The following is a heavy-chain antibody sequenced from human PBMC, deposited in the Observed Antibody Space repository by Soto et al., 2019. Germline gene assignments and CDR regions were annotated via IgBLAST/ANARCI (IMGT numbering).Heavy chain of an antibody. V-gene: IGHV1-2*02. CDR1: GYTFTGYY. CDR2: INPNSGGT. D-gene: IGHD3-10*01. CDR3: ARGSLTMVRGSRRWFDP. Sequence: ASVKVSCKASGYTFTGYYMHWVRQAPGQGLEWMGWINPNSGGTNYAQKFQGRVTMTRDTSISTAYMELSRLRPDDTAVYYCARGSLTMVRGSRRWFDPWGQGTLGTVSS. J-gene: IGHJ5*02.